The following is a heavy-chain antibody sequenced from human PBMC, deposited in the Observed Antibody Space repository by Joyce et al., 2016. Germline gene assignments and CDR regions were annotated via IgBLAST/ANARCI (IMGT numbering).Heavy chain of an antibody. CDR2: TYYRSKWYN. CDR1: GDSVSSNSAA. D-gene: IGHD3-22*01. Sequence: QVQLQQSGPGLVKPSQTLSLNCAISGDSVSSNSAAWNWIRQSPSRGFEWMGRTYYRSKWYNDYAVSVKSRITINPDTPKNQFSLQLNSVTPEDAAVYYCARAGYYHTSGYYYPNFDYWGPGTLVTVSS. CDR3: ARAGYYHTSGYYYPNFDY. V-gene: IGHV6-1*01. J-gene: IGHJ4*02.